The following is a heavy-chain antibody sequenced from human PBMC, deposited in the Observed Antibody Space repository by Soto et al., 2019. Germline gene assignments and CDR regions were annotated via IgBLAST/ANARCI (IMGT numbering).Heavy chain of an antibody. CDR2: IYYSGST. J-gene: IGHJ4*02. Sequence: QVQLQESGPGLVKPSETLSLTCTVSGGSISNYYWSWIRQPPGKGLEWIGYIYYSGSTTYNPALKSRVTISVDMSMKQVSLKVSSVTAADTAVYYCTRGRANFRYWGQGTLVTVSS. CDR3: TRGRANFRY. CDR1: GGSISNYY. V-gene: IGHV4-59*01. D-gene: IGHD3-3*01.